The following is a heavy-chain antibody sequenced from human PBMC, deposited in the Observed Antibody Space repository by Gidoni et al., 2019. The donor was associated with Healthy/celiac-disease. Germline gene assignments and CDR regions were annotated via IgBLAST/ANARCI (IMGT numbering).Heavy chain of an antibody. CDR1: GGTFSSYA. CDR3: ARRYSSSWFLDY. V-gene: IGHV1-69*06. D-gene: IGHD6-13*01. Sequence: QVQLVPSGAEEKKPGSSVKVSCKASGGTFSSYAISWVRQAPGQGLELMGGIIPTFGTANYAQKFQCRVTMTAHKSTSTAYMELSSLRSEDTAVYYCARRYSSSWFLDYWGQGTLVTVSS. J-gene: IGHJ4*02. CDR2: IIPTFGTA.